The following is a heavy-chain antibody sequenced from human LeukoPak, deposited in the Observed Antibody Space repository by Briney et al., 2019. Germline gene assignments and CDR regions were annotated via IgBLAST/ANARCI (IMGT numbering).Heavy chain of an antibody. J-gene: IGHJ4*02. CDR2: INSDGSRT. CDR3: ARDVQAGPGY. Sequence: PGGSLRLSCAASGFXFXXXXXXWVXXXPXKXXVWVSRINSDGSRTTYADSVKGRFTISRDNAKNTLHLQMNSLRAEDTAVYYCARDVQAGPGYWGQGTLVTVSS. D-gene: IGHD6-19*01. V-gene: IGHV3-74*01. CDR1: GFXFXXXX.